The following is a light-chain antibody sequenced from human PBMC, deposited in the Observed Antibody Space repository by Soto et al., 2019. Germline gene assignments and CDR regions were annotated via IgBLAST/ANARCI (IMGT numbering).Light chain of an antibody. CDR2: GAS. CDR3: QQYGSSPTT. V-gene: IGKV3-15*01. Sequence: EIVMTQSPGTLSVSPGERATLSCRASQTIDTNLAWYQQKAGQAPRLLIFGASTRATGSPARFSGSGSVTEFSLTITSLQSEDFAVYYCQQYGSSPTTFGQGTKVDIK. J-gene: IGKJ1*01. CDR1: QTIDTN.